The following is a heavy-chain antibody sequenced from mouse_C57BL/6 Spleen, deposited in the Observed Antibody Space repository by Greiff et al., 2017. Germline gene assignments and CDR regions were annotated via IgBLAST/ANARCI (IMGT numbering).Heavy chain of an antibody. Sequence: VQLQQSGAELMKPGASVKLSCKATGYTFTGYWIEWVKQRPGHGLEWIGEILPGSGSTNYTEKFKGKATFTADTSSNTAYMQLSSLTTEDSAIYYCARRGYYYGSGDFDYWGQGTTLTVSS. CDR1: GYTFTGYW. V-gene: IGHV1-9*01. J-gene: IGHJ2*01. CDR3: ARRGYYYGSGDFDY. D-gene: IGHD1-1*01. CDR2: ILPGSGST.